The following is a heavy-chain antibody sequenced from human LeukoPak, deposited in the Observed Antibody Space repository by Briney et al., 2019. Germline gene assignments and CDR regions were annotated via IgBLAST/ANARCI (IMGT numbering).Heavy chain of an antibody. J-gene: IGHJ4*02. D-gene: IGHD5-24*01. CDR1: GGSFSGYY. Sequence: PSETLSLTCAVYGGSFSGYYWSWIRQPPGKGLEWIGEINHSGGTNYNPSLKRRVTISVVTSKNQFSLKLSSVTAADTAVYYCARGRQGDGYNNYFDYLDEGTLVTVSS. CDR3: ARGRQGDGYNNYFDY. V-gene: IGHV4-34*01. CDR2: INHSGGT.